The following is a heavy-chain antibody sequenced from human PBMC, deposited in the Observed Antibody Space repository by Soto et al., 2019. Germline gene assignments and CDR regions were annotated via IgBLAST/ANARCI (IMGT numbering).Heavy chain of an antibody. D-gene: IGHD3-3*01. CDR2: ISAYNGNT. CDR1: GYTFTSYG. V-gene: IGHV1-18*01. CDR3: ARDSIRFLEWLQNDALDI. Sequence: QVQLVQSGAEVKKPGASVKVSCKASGYTFTSYGISWVRQAPGQGLEWMGWISAYNGNTNYAQKLQGRVTMTTDTSTSTAYMELRSLRSDDTAVYYCARDSIRFLEWLQNDALDIWGQGTMVTVSS. J-gene: IGHJ3*02.